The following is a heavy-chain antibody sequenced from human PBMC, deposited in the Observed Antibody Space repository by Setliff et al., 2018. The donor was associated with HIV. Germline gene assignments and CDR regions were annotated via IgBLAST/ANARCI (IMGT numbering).Heavy chain of an antibody. CDR3: AKDRDYGDNLLLLNWFDP. D-gene: IGHD4-17*01. CDR2: ITGSGGRT. J-gene: IGHJ5*02. V-gene: IGHV3-23*01. Sequence: GGSLRLSCEASGYTFSSYAVSWVRQVPGKGLEWVSAITGSGGRTHYADSVKGRFTISRDNSRSTLYLQMNSLRAEDTAVYYCAKDRDYGDNLLLLNWFDPWGQGTLVTVSS. CDR1: GYTFSSYA.